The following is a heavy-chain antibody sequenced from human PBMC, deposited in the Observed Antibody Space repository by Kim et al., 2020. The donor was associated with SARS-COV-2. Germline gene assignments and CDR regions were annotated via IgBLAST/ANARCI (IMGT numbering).Heavy chain of an antibody. J-gene: IGHJ3*02. CDR2: ISYDGSNK. CDR1: GFTFSSYG. D-gene: IGHD3-22*01. V-gene: IGHV3-30*18. CDR3: AKGSRGHMIVVEKGAFDI. Sequence: GGSLRLSCAASGFTFSSYGMHWVRQAPGKGLEWVAVISYDGSNKYYADSVKGRFTISRDNSKNTLYLQMNSLRAEDTAVYYCAKGSRGHMIVVEKGAFDIWGQGTMVTVSS.